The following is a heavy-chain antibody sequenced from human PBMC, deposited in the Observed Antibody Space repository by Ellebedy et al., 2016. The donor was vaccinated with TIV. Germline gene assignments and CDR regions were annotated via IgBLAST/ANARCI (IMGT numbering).Heavy chain of an antibody. J-gene: IGHJ4*02. D-gene: IGHD5-12*01. Sequence: SQTLSLTCXVYGGSFRGYYWSWIRQPPGKGLEWIGEINHSGSTNYNPSLKSRVTISVDTSKNQFSLKLSSVTAADTAVYYCARISDIVATYNYWGQGTLVTVSS. CDR3: ARISDIVATYNY. V-gene: IGHV4-34*01. CDR2: INHSGST. CDR1: GGSFRGYY.